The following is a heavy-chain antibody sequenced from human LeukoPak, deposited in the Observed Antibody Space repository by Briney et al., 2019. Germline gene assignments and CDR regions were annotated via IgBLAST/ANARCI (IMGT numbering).Heavy chain of an antibody. J-gene: IGHJ6*02. CDR2: IYSGGST. V-gene: IGHV3-53*01. CDR1: GFTFGDHA. CDR3: ARGTYYYYYGMDV. Sequence: GGSLRLSCTASGFTFGDHAMSWVRQAPGKGLEWVSVIYSGGSTYYADSVKGRFTISRDNSKNTLYLQMNSLRAEDTAVYYCARGTYYYYYGMDVWGQGTTVTVSS.